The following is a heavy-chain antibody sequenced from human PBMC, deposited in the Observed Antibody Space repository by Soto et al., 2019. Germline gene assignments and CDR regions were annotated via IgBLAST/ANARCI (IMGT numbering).Heavy chain of an antibody. CDR1: GFTFSSYA. D-gene: IGHD3-16*01. Sequence: GGSLRLSCAASGFTFSSYAMSWVRQAPGKGLEWVSGISGSAGSTYYADSVKGRFTISRDNSKNTLYLQMNSLRAGDTAVYYCASMGTFYDYVWGSPDAFDIWGQGTMVTVSS. CDR2: ISGSAGST. CDR3: ASMGTFYDYVWGSPDAFDI. J-gene: IGHJ3*02. V-gene: IGHV3-23*01.